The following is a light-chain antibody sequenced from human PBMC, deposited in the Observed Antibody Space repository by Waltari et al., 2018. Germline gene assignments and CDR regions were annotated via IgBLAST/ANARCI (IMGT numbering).Light chain of an antibody. V-gene: IGKV3-15*01. Sequence: EIVMTQSPATLSVSPGERATLSCRASQSVSSNLAWYQQKPDQAPRLLIYGASNRATGIPARFSGSGSGTEFTLTISSLQSEDFAVYYCQQYNNWLTFGGGTKVEIK. CDR3: QQYNNWLT. CDR1: QSVSSN. CDR2: GAS. J-gene: IGKJ4*01.